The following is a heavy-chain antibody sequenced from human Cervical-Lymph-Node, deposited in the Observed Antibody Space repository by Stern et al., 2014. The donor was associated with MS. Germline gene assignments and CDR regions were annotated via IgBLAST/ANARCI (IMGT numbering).Heavy chain of an antibody. V-gene: IGHV1-18*01. D-gene: IGHD3-10*01. CDR3: ARDPGGYFHGMDV. Sequence: QVQLGQSGAEVKKPGASVKVSCKTSGYTFSTYGITWVRQAPGQGPEWMGWISGHNGNTSFAERFQGRLTMTTDTSTRTAYMELRSLRYDDTAVYFCARDPGGYFHGMDVWGQGTTVTVSS. CDR2: ISGHNGNT. J-gene: IGHJ6*02. CDR1: GYTFSTYG.